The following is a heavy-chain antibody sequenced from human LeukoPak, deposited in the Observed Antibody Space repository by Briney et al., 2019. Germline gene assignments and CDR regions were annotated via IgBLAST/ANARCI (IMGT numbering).Heavy chain of an antibody. CDR3: ARDLRVGATNY. CDR2: ISSSGSTI. V-gene: IGHV3-48*03. J-gene: IGHJ4*02. CDR1: GFTFSSYE. D-gene: IGHD1-26*01. Sequence: QAGGSLRLSCAASGFTFSSYEMNWVRQAPGKGLEWVSYISSSGSTIYYEDSVKGRFTISRDNAKNSLYLQMNSLRAEDTAVYYCARDLRVGATNYWGQGTLVTVSS.